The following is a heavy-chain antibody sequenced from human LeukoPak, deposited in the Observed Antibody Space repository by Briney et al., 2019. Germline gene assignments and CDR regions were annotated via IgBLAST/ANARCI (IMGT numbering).Heavy chain of an antibody. CDR3: ARDRGRRYSSSSHLPYYFDY. D-gene: IGHD6-6*01. Sequence: ASVKVSCKASGYTFTSYGISWVRQAPGQGLEWMGWISAYNGNTNYAQKLQGRVTMTTDTSTSTAYMELRSLRSDDTAVYYCARDRGRRYSSSSHLPYYFDYWGQGTLVTVSS. CDR2: ISAYNGNT. J-gene: IGHJ4*02. CDR1: GYTFTSYG. V-gene: IGHV1-18*01.